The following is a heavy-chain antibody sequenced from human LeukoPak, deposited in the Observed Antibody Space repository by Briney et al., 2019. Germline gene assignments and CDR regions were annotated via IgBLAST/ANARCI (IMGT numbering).Heavy chain of an antibody. CDR1: GVSVSSGSYY. D-gene: IGHD6-19*01. J-gene: IGHJ4*02. CDR3: ARLGSPYSSGREKRPIDY. Sequence: SETLSLTCTVSGVSVSSGSYYWSWIRQPPGKGLEWIGYIYYSGSTNYNPSLKSRVTISVDTSKNQFSLKLSSVTAADTAVHYCARLGSPYSSGREKRPIDYWGQGTLVTVSS. V-gene: IGHV4-61*01. CDR2: IYYSGST.